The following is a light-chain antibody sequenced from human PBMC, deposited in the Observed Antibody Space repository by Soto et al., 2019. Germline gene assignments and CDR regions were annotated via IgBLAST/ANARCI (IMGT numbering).Light chain of an antibody. CDR3: QQNNNWPPGT. CDR1: QSVSSN. V-gene: IGKV3-15*01. Sequence: EIVVTQSPATLSVSPGERATLSCRASQSVSSNLAWYQQKPGQAPRLLIYGASTRATGIPARFSGSGSGTESTLTISSLQYEDFAFYYCQQNNNWPPGTFAQGTKGKIK. J-gene: IGKJ1*01. CDR2: GAS.